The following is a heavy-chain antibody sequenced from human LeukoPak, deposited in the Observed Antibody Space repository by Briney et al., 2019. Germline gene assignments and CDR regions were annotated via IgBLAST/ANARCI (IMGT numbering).Heavy chain of an antibody. CDR1: GFTVSSDY. V-gene: IGHV3-53*01. J-gene: IGHJ4*02. Sequence: PGGSLRLSCAASGFTVSSDYVSWVRQAPGKGLEWVSVMYPGGSTNYADSVRGRFTISRNNSKNTVYLHMNNLRVDDTAAYYCARETFTTPFDYWGQGTLVTVSS. D-gene: IGHD1-1*01. CDR2: MYPGGST. CDR3: ARETFTTPFDY.